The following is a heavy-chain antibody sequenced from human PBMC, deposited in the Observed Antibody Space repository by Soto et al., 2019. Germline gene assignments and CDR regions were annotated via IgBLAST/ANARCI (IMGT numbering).Heavy chain of an antibody. D-gene: IGHD3-3*02. CDR2: IGSSSTYI. CDR1: GFTFSSYS. CDR3: ARDIRQQNYYFYALDV. Sequence: GGSLRLSCAASGFTFSSYSMNWVRQAPGKGLEWVSSIGSSSTYIYQADSVKGRFTISRDNAKNSLFLQMNSLRAEDTAVYFCARDIRQQNYYFYALDVWGQGTPVTVSS. J-gene: IGHJ6*02. V-gene: IGHV3-21*01.